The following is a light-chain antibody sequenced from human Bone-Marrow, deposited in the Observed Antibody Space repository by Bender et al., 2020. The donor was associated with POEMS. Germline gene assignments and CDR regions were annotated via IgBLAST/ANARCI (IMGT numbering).Light chain of an antibody. J-gene: IGLJ2*01. CDR1: KLGDKY. Sequence: SYDLTQPPSVSVSPGQPASITCSGDKLGDKYVSWYQQKPGRSPMLIMYEDNKRPSGIPERLSGSNSGNTATLTISGAQAMDEADYYCQAWDRSSDVVFGGGTKLTVL. CDR3: QAWDRSSDVV. V-gene: IGLV3-1*01. CDR2: EDN.